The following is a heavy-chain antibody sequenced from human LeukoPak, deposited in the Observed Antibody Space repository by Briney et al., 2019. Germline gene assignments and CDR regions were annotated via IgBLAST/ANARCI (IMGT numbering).Heavy chain of an antibody. J-gene: IGHJ4*02. V-gene: IGHV3-74*01. CDR1: GFTFSSYW. D-gene: IGHD3-16*01. CDR3: AREGVSGGFDY. Sequence: PGGSLTLSCAASGFTFSSYWMHWVRQAPGKGLVWVSRINSDGSSTSYADSVKRRFTISRDNAKNTLYLQMNSLRAEDTAVYYCAREGVSGGFDYWGQGTLVTVSS. CDR2: INSDGSST.